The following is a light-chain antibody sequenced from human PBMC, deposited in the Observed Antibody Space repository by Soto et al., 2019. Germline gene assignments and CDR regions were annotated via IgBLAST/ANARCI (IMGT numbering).Light chain of an antibody. J-gene: IGKJ4*01. CDR2: GAS. CDR1: QSVTSK. V-gene: IGKV3-15*01. Sequence: EIVMTQSPATLSVSPGERATLSCRASQSVTSKLAWYQQRPGQAPRLLIYGASTRATGIPARFSGSGSGTEFTLTISSLQSEDFAVYYCQQYKNWLALTFGGGTKVEIK. CDR3: QQYKNWLALT.